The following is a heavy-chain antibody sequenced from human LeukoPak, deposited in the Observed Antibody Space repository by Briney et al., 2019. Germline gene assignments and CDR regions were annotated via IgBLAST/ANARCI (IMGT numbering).Heavy chain of an antibody. V-gene: IGHV3-11*01. CDR2: ISRSGSTK. CDR3: ARVLRYCSGGNCYSGGLGYMDV. Sequence: PGGSLRLSCAASGFTFSDYNMRWIRQAPGKGLEWVSSISRSGSTKYYADSVKGRFTISRDDAKNSLFLQMNSLRAEDTAVYYCARVLRYCSGGNCYSGGLGYMDVWGKGTTVTISS. CDR1: GFTFSDYN. J-gene: IGHJ6*03. D-gene: IGHD2-15*01.